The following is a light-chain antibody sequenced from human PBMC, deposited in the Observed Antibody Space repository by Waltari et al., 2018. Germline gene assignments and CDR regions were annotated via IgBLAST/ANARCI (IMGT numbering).Light chain of an antibody. CDR1: SNDVGIHNF. J-gene: IGLJ3*02. CDR3: SSYTSNNAV. Sequence: QSALTQPASVSGSPGQSITVSCTGISNDVGIHNFVSWYQHHQGKAPKVVIYDVRYRPSGVSDRFSGSKSGSTASLTISGLQAEDEADYYCSSYTSNNAVFGGGTKLTVL. V-gene: IGLV2-14*03. CDR2: DVR.